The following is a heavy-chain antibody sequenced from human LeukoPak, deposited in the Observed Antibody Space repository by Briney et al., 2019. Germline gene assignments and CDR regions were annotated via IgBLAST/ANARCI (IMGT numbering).Heavy chain of an antibody. J-gene: IGHJ6*02. CDR1: GFSFGEYA. CDR3: ARTFERREEV. CDR2: IRNQPYGGTA. Sequence: GRSLRLSCKTSGFSFGEYAMTWVRQAPGKGLEWVAFIRNQPYGGTADYDASVKGRFIISRDDSKSIAYLQMNGLKTEDTGVYYCARTFERREEVWGQGTTVTVSS. D-gene: IGHD3-9*01. V-gene: IGHV3-49*04.